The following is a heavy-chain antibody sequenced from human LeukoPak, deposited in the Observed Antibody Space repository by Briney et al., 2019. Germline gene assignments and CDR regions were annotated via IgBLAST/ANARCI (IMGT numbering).Heavy chain of an antibody. D-gene: IGHD6-13*01. CDR2: IYYSGNT. CDR3: ARLRSNSFPDY. CDR1: GGSLSGYY. V-gene: IGHV4-59*01. Sequence: PSETLSLTCTVSGGSLSGYYWTWIRQPPGKGLEWIGYIYYSGNTNYNPSLKSRVTISVDTSKNQFSLQLTFVTAADTAIYYCARLRSNSFPDYGGQGTLVTVSS. J-gene: IGHJ4*02.